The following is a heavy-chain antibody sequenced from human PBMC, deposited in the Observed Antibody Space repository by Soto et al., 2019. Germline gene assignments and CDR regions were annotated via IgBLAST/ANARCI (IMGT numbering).Heavy chain of an antibody. J-gene: IGHJ5*02. CDR3: ARDLVAAAGPNWFDP. CDR1: GFTFSSYS. V-gene: IGHV3-21*01. Sequence: PGGSLRLSCAASGFTFSSYSMNWVRQAPGEGLEWVSSISSSSSYIYYADSVKGRFTISRDNAKNSLYLQMNSLRAEDTAVYYCARDLVAAAGPNWFDPWGQGTLVTVSS. CDR2: ISSSSSYI. D-gene: IGHD6-13*01.